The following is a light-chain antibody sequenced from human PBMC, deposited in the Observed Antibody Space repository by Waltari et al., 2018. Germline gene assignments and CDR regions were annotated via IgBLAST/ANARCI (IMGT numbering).Light chain of an antibody. CDR2: SAS. CDR1: QGLSGC. CDR3: QQAHSWPLA. Sequence: DIQMTQSPSSVSASVGDSDTNTCRASQGLSGCLAGYQQQPVKAPKLLINSASTLQSGVPSRFSGSGSGTEYTLTISSLLPEDFATYFCQQAHSWPLAFGGGTEV. J-gene: IGKJ4*01. V-gene: IGKV1-12*01.